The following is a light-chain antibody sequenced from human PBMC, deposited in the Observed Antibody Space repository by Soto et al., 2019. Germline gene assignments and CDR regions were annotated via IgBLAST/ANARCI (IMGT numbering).Light chain of an antibody. CDR3: NYYTGSTRV. V-gene: IGLV2-14*01. CDR2: EVS. Sequence: QSALTPPASVSGSPGQSITISCTGTSSDVGSYTYVSLYQQHPGKAPKLMIYEVSHRPSGVSNRFSGSKSGNTASLTISGLQAEDEADYYCNYYTGSTRVFGGGTKLTV. CDR1: SSDVGSYTY. J-gene: IGLJ2*01.